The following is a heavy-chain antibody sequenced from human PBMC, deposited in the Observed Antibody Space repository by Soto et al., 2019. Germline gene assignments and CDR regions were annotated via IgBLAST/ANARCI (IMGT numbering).Heavy chain of an antibody. CDR2: SYYSGGA. V-gene: IGHV4-39*01. Sequence: PSETLSLTCTVPGGSISSNDYSWGRIRQPPGKGLEWIGNSYYSGGAYYNPPFKSRASISVDTSKNQFFLKLTSVTAGDTATYYCARTRGSAVYFYFYGMDVWSQGTALTLSS. J-gene: IGHJ6*02. CDR1: GGSISSNDYS. D-gene: IGHD3-10*01. CDR3: ARTRGSAVYFYFYGMDV.